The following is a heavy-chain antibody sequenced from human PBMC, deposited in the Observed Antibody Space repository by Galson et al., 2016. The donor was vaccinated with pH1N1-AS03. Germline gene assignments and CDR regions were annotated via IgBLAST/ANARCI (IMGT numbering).Heavy chain of an antibody. CDR1: GFTFDDYDDYA. CDR2: ISWNGGSR. Sequence: SLRLSCAASGFTFDDYDDYAMHWVRQVPGKGLEWVSGISWNGGSRGYADSVRGRFTISRDNARNTLDLQMNSLKTEDTAFYYCAAAHGAWLVGRMLYWGQATLVAVSS. V-gene: IGHV3-9*01. CDR3: AAAHGAWLVGRMLY. J-gene: IGHJ4*02. D-gene: IGHD6-19*01.